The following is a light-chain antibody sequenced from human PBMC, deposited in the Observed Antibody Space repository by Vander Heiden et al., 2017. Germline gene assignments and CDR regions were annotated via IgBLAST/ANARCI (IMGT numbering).Light chain of an antibody. J-gene: IGLJ2*01. V-gene: IGLV2-23*01. CDR3: CSYAGSSTVV. CDR1: SSDVGSYNL. Sequence: QSALTQPASVSGSPGQSIPISFTGTSSDVGSYNLVSWYQQHPGKAPKLMIYEGSKRPSGVSNRFSGSKSGNTASLTISGLQAEDEADYYCCSYAGSSTVVFGGGTKLTVL. CDR2: EGS.